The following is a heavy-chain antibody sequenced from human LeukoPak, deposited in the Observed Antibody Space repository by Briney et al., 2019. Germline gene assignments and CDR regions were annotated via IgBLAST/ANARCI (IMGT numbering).Heavy chain of an antibody. D-gene: IGHD6-13*01. Sequence: SETLSLTCTVSGGSISSSSYYWGWIRQPPGKGLEWIGSIYYSGSTYYNPSLKSRVTISVDTSKNQFSLKLSSVTAADTAVYYCARRGLAAAGYYWGQGTLVTVSS. CDR3: ARRGLAAAGYY. J-gene: IGHJ4*02. CDR1: GGSISSSSYY. CDR2: IYYSGST. V-gene: IGHV4-39*01.